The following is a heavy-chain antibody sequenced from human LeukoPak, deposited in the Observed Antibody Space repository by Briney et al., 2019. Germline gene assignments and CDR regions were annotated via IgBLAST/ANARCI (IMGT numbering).Heavy chain of an antibody. D-gene: IGHD3-10*01. CDR1: GGSFSGYY. V-gene: IGHV4-34*01. Sequence: PSETLSLTCAVYGGSFSGYYWSWIRQPPGKGLEWIGEINHSGSTNYNPSLKSRVTISVDTSKNQFSLKLSSVTVADTAVYYCARGRPMVRGVPFDPWGQGTLVTVSS. CDR3: ARGRPMVRGVPFDP. CDR2: INHSGST. J-gene: IGHJ5*02.